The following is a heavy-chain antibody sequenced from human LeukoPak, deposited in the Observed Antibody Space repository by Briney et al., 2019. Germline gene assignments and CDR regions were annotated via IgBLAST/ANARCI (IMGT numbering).Heavy chain of an antibody. V-gene: IGHV1-69*02. Sequence: ASVKVSCKASGGTFSSYTISWVRQAPGQGLEWMGRIIPILGIANYAQKFQGRVMITADKSTSTAYMELSSLRSEDTAVYYCARAVGATNYYYYGMDVWGQGTTVTVSS. CDR2: IIPILGIA. CDR3: ARAVGATNYYYYGMDV. CDR1: GGTFSSYT. J-gene: IGHJ6*02. D-gene: IGHD1-26*01.